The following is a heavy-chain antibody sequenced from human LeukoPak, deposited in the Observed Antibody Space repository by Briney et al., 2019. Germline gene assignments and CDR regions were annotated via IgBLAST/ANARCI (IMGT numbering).Heavy chain of an antibody. CDR1: GFXVSNTY. CDR3: ARVIAARHFDY. CDR2: IYSGGST. D-gene: IGHD6-6*01. V-gene: IGHV3-66*01. J-gene: IGHJ4*02. Sequence: PGGSLRLSCAASGFXVSNTYMSWVRQAPGKGLEWVSLIYSGGSTYYADSVKGRFTISRDNSRNTMFLQMNSLRAEDTAVYYCARVIAARHFDYWGQGTLVTVSS.